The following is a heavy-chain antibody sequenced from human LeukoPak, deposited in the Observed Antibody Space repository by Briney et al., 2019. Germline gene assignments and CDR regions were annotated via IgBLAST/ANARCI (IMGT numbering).Heavy chain of an antibody. CDR1: GFTVSSNY. CDR3: ASNDYDSGSYSI. V-gene: IGHV3-53*01. J-gene: IGHJ4*02. Sequence: GGSLRLSCAASGFTVSSNYMTWVRQAPGKGLEWVSVIYSGGSTYYADSVKGRFTISRDNSKNTVYLQMNSLRAEDTALYFCASNDYDSGSYSIWGQGTPVTVSS. D-gene: IGHD3-10*01. CDR2: IYSGGST.